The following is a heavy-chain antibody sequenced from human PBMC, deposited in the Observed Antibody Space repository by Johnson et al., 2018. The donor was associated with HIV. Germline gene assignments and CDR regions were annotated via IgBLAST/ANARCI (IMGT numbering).Heavy chain of an antibody. CDR3: ARGFDWHWPTSAFHV. V-gene: IGHV3-9*01. CDR1: GFTFDDYA. CDR2: ISWHSGSI. Sequence: VQLVESLRLSCAASGFTFDDYAMHWVRQAPGKGLEWVSGISWHSGSIGYVDSVKGRFTISRDNAKNSLYLQMNSLRAEDTAVYYCARGFDWHWPTSAFHVWGQGTMVSVSS. J-gene: IGHJ3*01. D-gene: IGHD3-9*01.